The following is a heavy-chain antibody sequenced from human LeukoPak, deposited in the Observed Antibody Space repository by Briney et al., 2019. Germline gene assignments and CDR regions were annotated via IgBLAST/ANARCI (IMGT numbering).Heavy chain of an antibody. CDR2: IRSQIYGGAP. CDR1: GFTFGDYA. Sequence: GGSLRLSCTASGFTFGDYAMTWVRQAPGKGLEWVGFIRSQIYGGAPEYAASVKGRFTISRDDSEGAAYLQMNSLKTEDTAVYYCTRDQTPYYWGQGTLVTVSS. CDR3: TRDQTPYY. J-gene: IGHJ4*02. V-gene: IGHV3-49*04.